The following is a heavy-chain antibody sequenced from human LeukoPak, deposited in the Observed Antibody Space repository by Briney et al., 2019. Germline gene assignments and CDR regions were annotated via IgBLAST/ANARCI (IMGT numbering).Heavy chain of an antibody. CDR2: ISGSGGST. J-gene: IGHJ4*02. D-gene: IGHD3-3*01. Sequence: PGGSLRLSCVASGFTFSSYAMSWVRQAPGKGLEWVSAISGSGGSTYYADSVKGRFTISRDNSKNTLYLQMNSLRAEDTAVYYCAKDGGDYDFWSGYYGGDYWGQGTLVTVSS. V-gene: IGHV3-23*01. CDR1: GFTFSSYA. CDR3: AKDGGDYDFWSGYYGGDY.